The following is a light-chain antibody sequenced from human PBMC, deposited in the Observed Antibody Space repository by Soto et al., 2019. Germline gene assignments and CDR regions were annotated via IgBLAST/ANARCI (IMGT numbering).Light chain of an antibody. CDR2: AAS. Sequence: DLQMTQSPSSLSASVGDRVTITCRASQSISSYLNWYQQKPGKAPKLLIYAASSLQSGVPSRFSGSGSGTDFTLTISSLKPEDFATYYCQQSYSTPPEYTFGQGTKLEIK. CDR3: QQSYSTPPEYT. J-gene: IGKJ2*01. V-gene: IGKV1-39*01. CDR1: QSISSY.